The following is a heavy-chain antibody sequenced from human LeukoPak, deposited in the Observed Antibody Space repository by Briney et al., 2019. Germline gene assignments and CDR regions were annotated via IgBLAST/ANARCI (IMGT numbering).Heavy chain of an antibody. J-gene: IGHJ4*02. Sequence: PGGSLRLSCAASGFTFSNAWMSWVRQPPGKGLEWIGEINHSGSTNYNPSLKSRVTISVDTSKNQFSLKLSSVTAADTAVYYCARSRGWLQSHPLGYWGQGTLVTVSS. D-gene: IGHD5-24*01. CDR1: GFTFSNAW. CDR3: ARSRGWLQSHPLGY. V-gene: IGHV4-34*01. CDR2: INHSGST.